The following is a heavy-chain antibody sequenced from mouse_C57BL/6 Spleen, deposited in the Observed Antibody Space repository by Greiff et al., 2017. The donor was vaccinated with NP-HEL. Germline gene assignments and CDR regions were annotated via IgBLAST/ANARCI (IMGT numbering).Heavy chain of an antibody. CDR1: GFTFSSYA. D-gene: IGHD2-2*01. CDR3: ERYGYDGGWFAY. V-gene: IGHV5-4*03. J-gene: IGHJ3*01. Sequence: EVMLVESGGGLVKPGGSLKLSCAASGFTFSSYAMSWVRQTPEKRLEWVATISDGGSYTYYPDNVKGRFTISRDNAKTNLYLQMSHLKSEDTAMYYCERYGYDGGWFAYWGKGTLVTVSA. CDR2: ISDGGSYT.